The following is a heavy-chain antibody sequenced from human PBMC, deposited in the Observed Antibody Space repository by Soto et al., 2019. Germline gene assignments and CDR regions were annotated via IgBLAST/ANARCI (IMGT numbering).Heavy chain of an antibody. V-gene: IGHV4-4*02. J-gene: IGHJ2*01. CDR3: ARATPATTVTTTPYWYFYL. CDR2: IYHSGST. CDR1: GGSISSSNW. Sequence: QVQLQESGPGLVKPSGTLSLTCAVSGGSISSSNWWSWVRQSPGKGLECSGEIYHSGSTNYNPSLKSRVTISVDKSKIQFSLQLSSVTAADTAVYYCARATPATTVTTTPYWYFYLWGRGTLVTVSS. D-gene: IGHD4-17*01.